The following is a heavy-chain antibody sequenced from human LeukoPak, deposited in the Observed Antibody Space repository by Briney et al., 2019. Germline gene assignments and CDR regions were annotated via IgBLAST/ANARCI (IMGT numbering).Heavy chain of an antibody. D-gene: IGHD4-17*01. CDR3: ARTTSLTASGYDY. CDR1: GYTFTTYH. Sequence: ASVKVSCKTSGYTFTTYHINWVRQATGQGLEWLGWMNPYSGDRGYAQKFQGRLSITIDTSISTAYMELSSLRSDDTAVYFCARTTSLTASGYDYWGQGTLVTVPS. J-gene: IGHJ4*02. CDR2: MNPYSGDR. V-gene: IGHV1-8*03.